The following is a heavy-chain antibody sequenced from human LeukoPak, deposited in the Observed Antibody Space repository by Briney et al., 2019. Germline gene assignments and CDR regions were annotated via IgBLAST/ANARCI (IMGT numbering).Heavy chain of an antibody. D-gene: IGHD6-19*01. J-gene: IGHJ4*02. CDR1: GFTFSSYA. CDR2: VNDGGDNT. V-gene: IGHV3-23*01. CDR3: AKARGTTGWLPYFDY. Sequence: GGSLRLSCAASGFTFSSYAMSWVRQAPGKGLEWVSSVNDGGDNTYYADYLRGRFTVSRDNSRNTLWLQMNSLRAEDTAIYYCAKARGTTGWLPYFDYWGQGALVTVSS.